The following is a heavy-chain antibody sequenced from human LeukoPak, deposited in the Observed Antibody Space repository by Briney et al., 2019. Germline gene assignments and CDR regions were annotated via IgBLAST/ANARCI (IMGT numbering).Heavy chain of an antibody. CDR1: GFTFSSYA. J-gene: IGHJ4*02. Sequence: PGGSLRLSCAASGFTFSSYAMSWVRQAPGKGLEWVSAISGSGGSTYYADSVKGRFTISRDNSKNTLYLQMNSLRDEDTAVYFCARNPDWAYFDYWGQGALVTVSS. CDR2: ISGSGGST. V-gene: IGHV3-23*01. D-gene: IGHD3-9*01. CDR3: ARNPDWAYFDY.